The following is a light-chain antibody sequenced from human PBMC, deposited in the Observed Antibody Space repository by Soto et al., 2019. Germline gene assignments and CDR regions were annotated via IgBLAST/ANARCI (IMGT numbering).Light chain of an antibody. CDR1: QSVSSN. CDR2: GAP. J-gene: IGKJ1*01. CDR3: QKYNNWPSWT. V-gene: IGKV3-15*01. Sequence: EIVLTQSPATLSGSPGERGTLSCRASQSVSSNLAWYQQKPGQAPPLLXSGAPTRATGIPARFSGSGSRTELTLTLSSLQYEDDAVYDCQKYNNWPSWTVGRGPKVEI.